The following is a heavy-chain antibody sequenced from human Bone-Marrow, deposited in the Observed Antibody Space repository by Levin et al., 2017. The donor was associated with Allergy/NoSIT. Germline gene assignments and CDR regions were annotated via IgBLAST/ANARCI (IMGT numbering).Heavy chain of an antibody. J-gene: IGHJ4*02. CDR2: ILDDGSNR. Sequence: GGSLRLSCAASGFTFSIYGMHWVRQAPGKGLEWVAVILDDGSNRYCAHSVKGRFTISRDNSKNTLYLQMNSLRAEDTAVYYCAKGRTPTYYYGSGSYYSLDYWGQGSLVTVSS. CDR1: GFTFSIYG. D-gene: IGHD3-10*01. V-gene: IGHV3-30*18. CDR3: AKGRTPTYYYGSGSYYSLDY.